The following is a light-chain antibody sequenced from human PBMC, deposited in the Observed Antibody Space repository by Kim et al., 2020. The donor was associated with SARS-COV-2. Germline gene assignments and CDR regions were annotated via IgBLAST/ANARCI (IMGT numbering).Light chain of an antibody. CDR2: AAS. Sequence: SVGDRVTITCRASQNSGYFVNWYQQKPDKAPDLLIYAASSLRGGVPSRFTGSGSGTYFTLTISSLQPEDFATYYCQQTYSAPQITFGRGTRLEIK. CDR1: QNSGYF. J-gene: IGKJ5*01. V-gene: IGKV1-39*01. CDR3: QQTYSAPQIT.